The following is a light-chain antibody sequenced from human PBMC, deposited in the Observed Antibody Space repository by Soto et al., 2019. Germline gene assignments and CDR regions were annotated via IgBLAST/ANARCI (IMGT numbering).Light chain of an antibody. Sequence: DIQMTQSPSTLSASVGDRVIITCRASQSISDYLAWYQQKPGKAPKVLIYHASNLQSGVPSRFSGSGPGTEFTLTISSLQPDDFATYYCQQYNSYSFGQGTKVDIK. V-gene: IGKV1-5*01. CDR2: HAS. CDR1: QSISDY. J-gene: IGKJ1*01. CDR3: QQYNSYS.